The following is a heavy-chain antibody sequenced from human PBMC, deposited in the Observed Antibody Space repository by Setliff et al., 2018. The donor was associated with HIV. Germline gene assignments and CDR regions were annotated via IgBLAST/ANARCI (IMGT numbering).Heavy chain of an antibody. D-gene: IGHD2-8*02. Sequence: SEALSLTCTVSGGSISSGNYYWNWIRQPAGKGLEWIGHIYASGSTNYNPSLKSRVTISVDTSKNHFSLKLSSVTAADTAVYYCARGRGDIVLLVYTYPPDYWGQGKLVTVSS. J-gene: IGHJ4*02. CDR3: ARGRGDIVLLVYTYPPDY. CDR2: IYASGST. CDR1: GGSISSGNYY. V-gene: IGHV4-61*09.